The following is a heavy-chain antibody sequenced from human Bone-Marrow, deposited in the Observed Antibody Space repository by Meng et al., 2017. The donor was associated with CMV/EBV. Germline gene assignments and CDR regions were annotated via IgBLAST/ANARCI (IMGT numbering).Heavy chain of an antibody. D-gene: IGHD6-6*01. CDR3: AGLSKYRSSFDY. CDR1: GGSISSSSYY. V-gene: IGHV4-39*01. J-gene: IGHJ4*02. Sequence: SENLSLTCTVSGGSISSSSYYWGWIRQPPGKGLEWIGRIYYRGSTYYNPSLKSRVTISADTTRNQFSLKLSSVTAADTAVYYRAGLSKYRSSFDYWGQGALVTVSS. CDR2: IYYRGST.